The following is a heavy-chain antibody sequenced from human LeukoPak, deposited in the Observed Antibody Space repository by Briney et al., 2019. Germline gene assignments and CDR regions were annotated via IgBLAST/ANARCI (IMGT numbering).Heavy chain of an antibody. J-gene: IGHJ4*02. CDR1: GFTFSNYW. D-gene: IGHD7-27*01. CDR2: INIDGSST. Sequence: PGGSLRLSCAAPGFTFSNYWMHWVRQAPGEGLVWVSRINIDGSSTNNADSVKGRFTISRDNAKNTLYLQMNSLRAEDTAVYYCAREITTNGGRYFDYWGQGTLVTVSS. V-gene: IGHV3-74*01. CDR3: AREITTNGGRYFDY.